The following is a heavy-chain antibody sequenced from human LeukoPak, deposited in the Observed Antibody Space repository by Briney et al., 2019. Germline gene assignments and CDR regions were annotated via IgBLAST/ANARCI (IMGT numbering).Heavy chain of an antibody. CDR2: IYSDGST. V-gene: IGHV3-66*01. CDR3: ARGYSSRAGTTDCCPLDY. D-gene: IGHD2-21*02. J-gene: IGHJ4*02. CDR1: GFSVISNY. Sequence: GGSLRLSCAASGFSVISNYMSWVRQVPGKGLERVSTIYSDGSTYYADSVKGRFTISGDNSKNTLYLQMSSLRVEDTAVYYCARGYSSRAGTTDCCPLDYWGQGILVTVSS.